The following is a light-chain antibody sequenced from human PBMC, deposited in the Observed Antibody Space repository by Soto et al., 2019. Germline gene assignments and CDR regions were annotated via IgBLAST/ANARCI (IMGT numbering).Light chain of an antibody. CDR3: SSYTSSSLYV. V-gene: IGLV2-14*01. CDR2: EVT. Sequence: QSVLTQPASVSGSPGQSITISCIGTSSDIGGHHFVSWYQQQSGKAPKLVIYEVTDRPSGVSDRFSGSRSGSTASLTISGLQPEDEADYYCSSYTSSSLYVFGTGTKVTV. J-gene: IGLJ1*01. CDR1: SSDIGGHHF.